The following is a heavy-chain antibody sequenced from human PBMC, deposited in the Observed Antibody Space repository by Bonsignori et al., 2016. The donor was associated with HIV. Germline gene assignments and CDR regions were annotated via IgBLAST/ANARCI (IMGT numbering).Heavy chain of an antibody. CDR3: VRDTYRSNYFEK. J-gene: IGHJ4*02. V-gene: IGHV3-9*01. Sequence: WIRQPPGKGLEWVSGVSWNSNSIDYGDSVKGRFTISRDNVKNMLYLQMNSLRREDTAFYYCVRDTYRSNYFEKWGQGTLVTVSS. D-gene: IGHD2-21*01. CDR2: VSWNSNSI.